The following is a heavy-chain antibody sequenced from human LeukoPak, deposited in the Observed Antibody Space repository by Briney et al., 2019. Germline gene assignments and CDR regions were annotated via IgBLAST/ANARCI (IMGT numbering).Heavy chain of an antibody. CDR2: INSDGSSI. CDR3: AREGRVSGYDFDS. D-gene: IGHD5-12*01. Sequence: GGSLRLSFPASGFTFSSYWMHWVRQDPGKGLVWVSRINSDGSSITYADSVKGRFTISRDNAKNTLYLQMNSLGVEDTAVYYCAREGRVSGYDFDSWGQGTLVTVSS. J-gene: IGHJ4*02. V-gene: IGHV3-74*03. CDR1: GFTFSSYW.